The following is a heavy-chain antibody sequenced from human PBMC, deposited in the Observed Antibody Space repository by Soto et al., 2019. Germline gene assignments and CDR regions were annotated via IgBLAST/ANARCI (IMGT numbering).Heavy chain of an antibody. CDR1: GGSISSGGYS. V-gene: IGHV4-30-2*01. J-gene: IGHJ4*02. Sequence: SETLSLTCAVSGGSISSGGYSWSWIRQPPGKGLEWIGYIYHSGSTYYNPSLKSRVTISVDRSKNQFSLKLSSVTAADTAVYYCASKGITGTGVVDYWGQGTLVTVSS. CDR2: IYHSGST. D-gene: IGHD1-20*01. CDR3: ASKGITGTGVVDY.